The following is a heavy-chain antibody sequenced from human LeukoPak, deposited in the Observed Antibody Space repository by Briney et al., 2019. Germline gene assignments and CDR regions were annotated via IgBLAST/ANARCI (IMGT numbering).Heavy chain of an antibody. Sequence: SETLSLTCTVSGGSISSYYWSWIRQPPGKGLEWIGNINNSGSTNYNPSLKSRVTISVDTSKNQFSLKLSSVTAADTAVYYCARVDGYNYFDYWGQGTLVTVSS. V-gene: IGHV4-59*12. CDR1: GGSISSYY. D-gene: IGHD5-24*01. J-gene: IGHJ4*02. CDR2: INNSGST. CDR3: ARVDGYNYFDY.